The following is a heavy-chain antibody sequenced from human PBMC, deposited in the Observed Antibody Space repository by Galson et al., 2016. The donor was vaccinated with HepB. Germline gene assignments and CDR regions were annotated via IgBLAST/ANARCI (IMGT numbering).Heavy chain of an antibody. D-gene: IGHD6-6*01. CDR1: GFTFSYYW. Sequence: SLRLSCAASGFTFSYYWMSWVRQAPGKGLEWVANMKQDGSEKYYVDSVKGRFTISRDNAKNSLYLQMNRLRAEDTAVYYCARVGGLHSSSGYYYAMDVWGQGTTVTVSS. CDR3: ARVGGLHSSSGYYYAMDV. J-gene: IGHJ6*02. CDR2: MKQDGSEK. V-gene: IGHV3-7*03.